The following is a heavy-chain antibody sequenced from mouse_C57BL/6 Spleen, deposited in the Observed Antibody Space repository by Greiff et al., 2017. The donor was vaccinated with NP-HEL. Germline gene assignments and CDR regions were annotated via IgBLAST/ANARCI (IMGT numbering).Heavy chain of an antibody. CDR2: ISYDGSN. CDR3: ARAPTGANAMDY. CDR1: GYSITSGYY. D-gene: IGHD4-1*02. Sequence: EVQLQQSGPGLVKPSQSLSLTCSVTGYSITSGYYWNWIRQFPGNKLEWMGYISYDGSNNYNPSLKNRISITSDTSKNQFFLKLNSVTTEDTATYYCARAPTGANAMDYWGQGTSVTVSS. V-gene: IGHV3-6*01. J-gene: IGHJ4*01.